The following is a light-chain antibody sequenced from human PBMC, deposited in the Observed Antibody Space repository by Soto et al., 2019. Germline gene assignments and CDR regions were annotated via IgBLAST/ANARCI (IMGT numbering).Light chain of an antibody. CDR3: QQYGSSPPRT. V-gene: IGKV3-20*01. J-gene: IGKJ1*01. Sequence: EIVLTQSPGTLSLSPGERATLSFRPSQSVSSSSLAWYQQKPGQAPRLLIYGASTRATDVPDRFSGSGSGADFTLTISRLEPEDFAVYYCQQYGSSPPRTFGQGTKVDIK. CDR2: GAS. CDR1: QSVSSSS.